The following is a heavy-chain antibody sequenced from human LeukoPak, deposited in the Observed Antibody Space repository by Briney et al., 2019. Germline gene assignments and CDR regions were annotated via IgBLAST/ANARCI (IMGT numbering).Heavy chain of an antibody. CDR3: ARSDYSNYGWFDP. Sequence: SETLSLTGTVSGGSISRYYWSWIRQPPGKGLEGIGYIYYSGSTNYNASLKSRVTISVDTSKNQFSLKLSSVTAADTAVYYCARSDYSNYGWFDPWGQGTLVTVSS. CDR2: IYYSGST. D-gene: IGHD4-11*01. V-gene: IGHV4-59*01. J-gene: IGHJ5*02. CDR1: GGSISRYY.